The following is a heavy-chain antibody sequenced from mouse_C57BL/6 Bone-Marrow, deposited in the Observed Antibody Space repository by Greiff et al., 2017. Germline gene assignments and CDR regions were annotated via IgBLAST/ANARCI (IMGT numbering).Heavy chain of an antibody. D-gene: IGHD2-13*01. CDR1: GYTFTSYW. CDR2: IYPGSGST. J-gene: IGHJ2*01. CDR3: AMTGLDY. Sequence: VQLQQSGAELVKPGASVKMSCKASGYTFTSYWITWVKQRPGQGLEWIGDIYPGSGSTNYNEKFKRQDTLTVANSSSTAYMQLSSLTSEDSAVYYCAMTGLDYWGKGTTLTVSS. V-gene: IGHV1-55*01.